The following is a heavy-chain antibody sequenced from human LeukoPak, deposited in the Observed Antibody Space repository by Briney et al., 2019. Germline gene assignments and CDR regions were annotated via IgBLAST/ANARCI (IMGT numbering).Heavy chain of an antibody. Sequence: GGSLRLSCAASGFTFSSYAMSWVRQAQGKGLEWVSAIIGSGGNTYYADSVKGRFTISRDNSKNTLYMHMNSLRADDTAIYYCAKASGPSGYYYMDVRGKGTTVTVSS. J-gene: IGHJ6*03. V-gene: IGHV3-23*01. CDR2: IIGSGGNT. CDR3: AKASGPSGYYYMDV. CDR1: GFTFSSYA.